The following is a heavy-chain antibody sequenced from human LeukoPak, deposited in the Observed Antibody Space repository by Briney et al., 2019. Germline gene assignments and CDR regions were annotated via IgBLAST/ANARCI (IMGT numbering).Heavy chain of an antibody. D-gene: IGHD6-19*01. V-gene: IGHV4-39*01. CDR3: ARFPAVAFPKIPHPIDY. J-gene: IGHJ4*02. Sequence: TLSLSCTVSGGSISSSSYYWGWIRQPPGKGLEWIGSIYYGGSTYYNPSLKSRVTISVDTSKNQFSLKLSSVTAADTAVYYCARFPAVAFPKIPHPIDYWGQGTLVTVSS. CDR1: GGSISSSSYY. CDR2: IYYGGST.